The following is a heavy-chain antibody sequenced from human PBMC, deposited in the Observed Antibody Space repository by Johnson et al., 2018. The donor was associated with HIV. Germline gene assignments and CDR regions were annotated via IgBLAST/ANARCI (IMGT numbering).Heavy chain of an antibody. D-gene: IGHD7-27*01. Sequence: VLLVESGGGSVQRGGSLRLSCAASGFTVSSNYMSWVRQAPGKGLEWVSVIYSGGSTYYADSVKGRFTISRDNSKNTLYLQMNSLRAGDTAGYYCARGGVTGEDHAFDIWGQGTMVTVSS. CDR2: IYSGGST. V-gene: IGHV3-66*01. CDR3: ARGGVTGEDHAFDI. J-gene: IGHJ3*02. CDR1: GFTVSSNY.